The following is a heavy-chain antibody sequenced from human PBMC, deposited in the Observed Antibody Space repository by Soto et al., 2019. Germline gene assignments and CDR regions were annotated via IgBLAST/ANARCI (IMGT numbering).Heavy chain of an antibody. V-gene: IGHV1-18*01. CDR2: ISAYNGNT. Sequence: ASVKVSCKASGYTFTSYGISWVRQAPGQGLEWMGWISAYNGNTNYAQKLQGRVTMTTDTSTSTAYMELRSLRSDDTAVYYCARVRDYYDSSGYYVDYWGPGTLVTVSS. CDR1: GYTFTSYG. CDR3: ARVRDYYDSSGYYVDY. D-gene: IGHD3-22*01. J-gene: IGHJ4*02.